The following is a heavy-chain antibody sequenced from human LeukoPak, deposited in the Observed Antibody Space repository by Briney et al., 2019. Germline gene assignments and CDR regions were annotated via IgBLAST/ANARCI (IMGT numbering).Heavy chain of an antibody. CDR3: ARAAIGTTGTVNYYYYYYYMDV. CDR2: INPNSGNT. CDR1: GYTFTGYY. Sequence: ASVKVSCKASGYTFTGYYMHWVRQAPGQGLEWMGWINPNSGNTGYAQKFQGRVTMTRNTSISTAYMELSSLRSEDTAVYYCARAAIGTTGTVNYYYYYYYMDVWGKGTTVTISS. V-gene: IGHV1-8*02. D-gene: IGHD1-1*01. J-gene: IGHJ6*03.